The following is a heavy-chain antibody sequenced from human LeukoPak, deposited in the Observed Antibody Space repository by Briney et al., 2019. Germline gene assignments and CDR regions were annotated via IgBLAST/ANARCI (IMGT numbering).Heavy chain of an antibody. Sequence: SETLSLTCTVLGDSIDSSSWSWIRQPVGKGLEWIGRIYLGGSPIYNPSLKSRVIMTVDTSKNQFLLWLRSVTAADTAIYYCANWVGNWFDPWGQGTLVTVSS. J-gene: IGHJ5*02. CDR1: GDSIDSSS. D-gene: IGHD1-26*01. V-gene: IGHV4-4*07. CDR2: IYLGGSP. CDR3: ANWVGNWFDP.